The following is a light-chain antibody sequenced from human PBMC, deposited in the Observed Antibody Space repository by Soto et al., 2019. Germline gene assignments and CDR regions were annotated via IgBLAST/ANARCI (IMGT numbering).Light chain of an antibody. J-gene: IGKJ4*01. Sequence: EVVMTQSPATLSVSPGERATLSCRASQSVGDRLAWYQQKPGQPPRLLIYGASTRATGIPARFSGSGSETEFTLTISSLQSEDFAVYYGQQHISWPLTFGGGTKVEI. V-gene: IGKV3-15*01. CDR2: GAS. CDR1: QSVGDR. CDR3: QQHISWPLT.